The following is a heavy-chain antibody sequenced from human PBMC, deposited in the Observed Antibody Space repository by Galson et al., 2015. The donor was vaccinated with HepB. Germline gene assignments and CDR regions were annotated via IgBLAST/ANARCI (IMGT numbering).Heavy chain of an antibody. CDR1: GYTFTSYA. V-gene: IGHV7-4-1*02. D-gene: IGHD3-10*01. CDR3: ASGGGGLGGLAYYYYGMDV. Sequence: SVKVSCKASGYTFTSYAMNWVRQAPGQGLEWMGWINTNTGNPTYAQGFTGRFVFSLDTSVSTAYLQISSLKAEDTAVYYCASGGGGLGGLAYYYYGMDVWGQGTTVTVSS. CDR2: INTNTGNP. J-gene: IGHJ6*02.